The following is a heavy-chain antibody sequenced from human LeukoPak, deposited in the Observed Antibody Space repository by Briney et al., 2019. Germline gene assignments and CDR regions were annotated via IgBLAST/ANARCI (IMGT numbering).Heavy chain of an antibody. CDR2: IKGNGAGT. V-gene: IGHV3-23*01. D-gene: IGHD2-15*01. CDR1: GFTFSNYA. Sequence: PGGSLRLSCEASGFTFSNYALIWGRRAPGKGLEWVSAIKGNGAGTYYADAVKGRFTISRDNSKNTLYLQMNSLRAEDTAVYYCAKVLVLVSANRYYFDYWGQGTLVTVSS. CDR3: AKVLVLVSANRYYFDY. J-gene: IGHJ4*02.